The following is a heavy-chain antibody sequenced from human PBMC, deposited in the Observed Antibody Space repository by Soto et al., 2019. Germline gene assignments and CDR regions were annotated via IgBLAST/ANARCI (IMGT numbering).Heavy chain of an antibody. J-gene: IGHJ4*02. CDR2: ISSSGSST. V-gene: IGHV3-23*01. CDR1: GFTFSSYA. Sequence: GGSLRLSCAASGFTFSSYAMSWVRQAPGKGLEWVSAISSSGSSTYYADSVKGRFTISRDNCKNTLYLQMNGLRAEDTAVYYCAKDLSILRFLESTFDYWGQGTLVTVSS. D-gene: IGHD3-3*01. CDR3: AKDLSILRFLESTFDY.